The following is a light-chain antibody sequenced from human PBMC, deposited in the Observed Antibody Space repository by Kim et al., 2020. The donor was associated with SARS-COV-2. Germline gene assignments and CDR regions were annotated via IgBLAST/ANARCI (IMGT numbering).Light chain of an antibody. CDR2: DVS. Sequence: ITRAGGGASSDVVGYMCVSWYQQHLRKAPILLIYDVSHRPSGVSNRFSGSKSGNTASLTISGLQAEDEADSYCSSYTSSREVFGTGTKVTVL. J-gene: IGLJ1*01. V-gene: IGLV2-14*03. CDR3: SSYTSSREV. CDR1: SSDVVGYMC.